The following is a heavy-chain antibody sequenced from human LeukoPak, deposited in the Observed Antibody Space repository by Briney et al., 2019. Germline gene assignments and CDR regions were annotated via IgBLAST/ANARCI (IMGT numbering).Heavy chain of an antibody. D-gene: IGHD5-18*01. CDR2: IRYDGSNK. Sequence: GGSLRLSCAASGFTFSSYGMLWVRQAPGKGLEWVAFIRYDGSNKYYADSVKGRFTISRDNSKNTLYLQMNSLRAEDTAMYYCAKDPRGLRTGDYWGQGTLVTVSS. J-gene: IGHJ4*02. CDR3: AKDPRGLRTGDY. V-gene: IGHV3-30*02. CDR1: GFTFSSYG.